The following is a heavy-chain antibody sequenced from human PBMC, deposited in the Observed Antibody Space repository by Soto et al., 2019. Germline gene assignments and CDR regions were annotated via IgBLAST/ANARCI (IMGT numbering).Heavy chain of an antibody. CDR1: GGSISSSTYY. CDR2: DYYGGST. Sequence: PSETLSLTCTVSGGSISSSTYYWGWIRQPPGKGLEWIGNDYYGGSTYYNPYPKSRVTISVDTSKNPFSLKLSSATAADTAVYYCARAVVLTGYYYFDCWGPGILVT. V-gene: IGHV4-39*01. CDR3: ARAVVLTGYYYFDC. D-gene: IGHD3-9*01. J-gene: IGHJ4*02.